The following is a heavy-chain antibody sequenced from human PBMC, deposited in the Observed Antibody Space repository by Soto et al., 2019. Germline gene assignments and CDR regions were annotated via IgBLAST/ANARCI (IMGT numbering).Heavy chain of an antibody. CDR1: GGTFSSYA. Sequence: QVQLVQSGAEVKKPGSSVKVSCKASGGTFSSYAISWVRQAPGQGLEWMGGIIPIFGTANYAQKFQGRVTLTADESTSTAYMELSSLRSEDTAVYYCARDRLAARPDFDAFDIWGQGTMVTVSS. V-gene: IGHV1-69*01. CDR3: ARDRLAARPDFDAFDI. J-gene: IGHJ3*02. CDR2: IIPIFGTA. D-gene: IGHD6-6*01.